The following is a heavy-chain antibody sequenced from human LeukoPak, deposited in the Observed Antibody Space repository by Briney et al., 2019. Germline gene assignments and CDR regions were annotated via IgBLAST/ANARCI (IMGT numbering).Heavy chain of an antibody. J-gene: IGHJ4*02. CDR2: INHSGSTT. D-gene: IGHD3-10*01. CDR3: ARRRWGYGSGSYDY. Sequence: SETLSLTCAVYGGSFSDYYWSWIRQSPGKGLEWIGEINHSGSTTNYNPSLKNRVTISVDTSKKRFSLKLSSVTAADTAVYYCARRRWGYGSGSYDYWGQGTLVTVSS. V-gene: IGHV4-34*01. CDR1: GGSFSDYY.